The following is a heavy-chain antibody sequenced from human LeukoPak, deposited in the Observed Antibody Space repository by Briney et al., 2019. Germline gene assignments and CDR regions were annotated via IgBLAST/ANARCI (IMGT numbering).Heavy chain of an antibody. V-gene: IGHV1-69*13. Sequence: SVKVSCKASGGTFSSYAISWVRQAPGQGLEWMGGIIPIFGTANYAQKFQGRVTITADESPSTAYMELSSLRSEDTAVYYCARGLYCGGDCYYYFDYWGQGTLVTVSS. CDR3: ARGLYCGGDCYYYFDY. J-gene: IGHJ4*02. D-gene: IGHD2-21*01. CDR1: GGTFSSYA. CDR2: IIPIFGTA.